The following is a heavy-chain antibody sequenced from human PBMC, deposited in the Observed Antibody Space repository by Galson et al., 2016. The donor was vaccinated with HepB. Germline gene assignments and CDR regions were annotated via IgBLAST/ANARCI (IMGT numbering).Heavy chain of an antibody. CDR3: ARRTYCGGDCYAYGFDI. V-gene: IGHV4-39*01. CDR2: IYYNGDT. CDR1: GGSIFSTRFQ. Sequence: SETLSLTCTVSGGSIFSTRFQWGWIRQPPGKGLEWIGSIYYNGDTYYNPSLKSRLTISVDTPTNQFSLKLYSVTAADTAVYYCARRTYCGGDCYAYGFDIWGHGTMVTVSS. J-gene: IGHJ3*02. D-gene: IGHD2-21*02.